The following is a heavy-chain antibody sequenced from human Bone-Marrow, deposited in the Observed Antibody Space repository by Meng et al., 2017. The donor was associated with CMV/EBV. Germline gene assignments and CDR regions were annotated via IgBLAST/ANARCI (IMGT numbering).Heavy chain of an antibody. V-gene: IGHV1-46*01. CDR3: ARASTIKNWELLGY. CDR1: GYTFTSYY. Sequence: ASGYTFTSYYMHWVRQAPGQGLEWMGIINPSGGSTSYAQKFQGRVTMTRNTSTSTVYMELSSLRSEDTAVYYCARASTIKNWELLGYWGQGTLVTVSS. J-gene: IGHJ4*02. D-gene: IGHD1-26*01. CDR2: INPSGGST.